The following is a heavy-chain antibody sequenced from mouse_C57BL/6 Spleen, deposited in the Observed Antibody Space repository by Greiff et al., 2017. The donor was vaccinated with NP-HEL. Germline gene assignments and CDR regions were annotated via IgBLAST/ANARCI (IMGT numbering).Heavy chain of an antibody. CDR1: GYTFTSYW. CDR2: IDPSDSYT. J-gene: IGHJ1*03. CDR3: ARSGGNFDV. V-gene: IGHV1-69*01. D-gene: IGHD3-2*02. Sequence: QVQLQQPGAELVMPGASVKLSCKASGYTFTSYWMHWVKQRPGQGLEWIGEIDPSDSYTNYNQKFKGKSTLTVDKSSSTAYMQLSSLTSEDSAVYYCARSGGNFDVWGTGTTVTVSS.